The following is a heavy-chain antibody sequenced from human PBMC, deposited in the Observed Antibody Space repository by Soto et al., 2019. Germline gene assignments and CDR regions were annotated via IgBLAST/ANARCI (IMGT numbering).Heavy chain of an antibody. CDR2: IYPGDSET. J-gene: IGHJ6*02. D-gene: IGHD1-20*01. CDR3: VRPEPWDNAMHV. CDR1: GKTFTHFW. Sequence: PRESLKISGLVSGKTFTHFWVGWVRQLPGKGLEWMGIIYPGDSETRYSPSFQGQVTISADTSVSTAYLHWTRLKASDTAIYFCVRPEPWDNAMHVSPLRTTLTDS. V-gene: IGHV5-51*01.